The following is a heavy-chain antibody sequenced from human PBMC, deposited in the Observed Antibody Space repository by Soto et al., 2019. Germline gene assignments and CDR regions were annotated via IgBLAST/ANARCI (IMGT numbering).Heavy chain of an antibody. CDR3: ARDSNPFGVVIRSPEKQKYGMDV. Sequence: ASVKVSCKASNYPFTSYGFAWVRQAPGHGLQWLGRISSYNNNADYAQEFQGRITMTTDTSTTTAVMELRSLTSDDTGVYYCARDSNPFGVVIRSPEKQKYGMDVWGQGTT. CDR2: ISSYNNNA. D-gene: IGHD3-3*01. J-gene: IGHJ6*02. V-gene: IGHV1-18*01. CDR1: NYPFTSYG.